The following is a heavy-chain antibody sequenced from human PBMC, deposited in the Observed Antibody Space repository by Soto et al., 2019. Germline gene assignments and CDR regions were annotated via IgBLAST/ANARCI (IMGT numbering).Heavy chain of an antibody. J-gene: IGHJ4*02. CDR2: IYYSGST. Sequence: QVQLQESGPGLVKPSETLSLTCTVSGGSISSYYWSWIRQPPGKGLEWIGYIYYSGSTNYNPSLKSRVTISVDTSENQFSLKLSSVTAADTAVYYCAMSFYGDGLDYWGQGTLVTVSS. CDR1: GGSISSYY. V-gene: IGHV4-59*01. CDR3: AMSFYGDGLDY. D-gene: IGHD4-17*01.